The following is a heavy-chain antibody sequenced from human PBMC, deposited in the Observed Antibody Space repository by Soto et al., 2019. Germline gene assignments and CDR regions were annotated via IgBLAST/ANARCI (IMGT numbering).Heavy chain of an antibody. CDR1: GFTFSSYA. J-gene: IGHJ4*02. Sequence: EVQLLESGGGLVQPGGSLRLSCAASGFTFSSYAMRWVRQAPGKGLEWVSAVSGSGGSTYYADSVKGRFAISRDNSKNTLYLQITSLRAEDTAVYYCAGRGPGPYFDLWGQGTLVTVSS. CDR2: VSGSGGST. CDR3: AGRGPGPYFDL. V-gene: IGHV3-23*01. D-gene: IGHD1-26*01.